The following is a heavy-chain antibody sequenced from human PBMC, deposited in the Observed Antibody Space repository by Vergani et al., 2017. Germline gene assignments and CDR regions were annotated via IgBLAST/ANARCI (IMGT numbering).Heavy chain of an antibody. CDR2: IYYSGST. D-gene: IGHD6-19*01. CDR3: ARGRIPVAGMELFDY. CDR1: GGSISSYY. J-gene: IGHJ4*02. Sequence: QVQLQESGPGLVKPSETLSLTCTVSGGSISSYYWSWIRQPPGKGLEWIGYIYYSGSTNYNPSLKSRVTISVDTSKNQFSLKLSSVTAADTAVYYCARGRIPVAGMELFDYWGQGTLVTVSS. V-gene: IGHV4-59*01.